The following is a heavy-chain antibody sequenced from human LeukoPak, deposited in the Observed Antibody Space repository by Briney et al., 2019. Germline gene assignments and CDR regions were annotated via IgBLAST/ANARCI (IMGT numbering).Heavy chain of an antibody. Sequence: GGSLRLSCAASGFSFSSYGMSWVRQAPGKGLEWVSSISASGGSTYYADSVKGHFTISRDNSKNTLYLQMNSLRAEDTAVYYCARGVAGGYYYYMDVWGKGTTVTVSS. D-gene: IGHD3-16*01. CDR2: ISASGGST. J-gene: IGHJ6*03. V-gene: IGHV3-23*01. CDR3: ARGVAGGYYYYMDV. CDR1: GFSFSSYG.